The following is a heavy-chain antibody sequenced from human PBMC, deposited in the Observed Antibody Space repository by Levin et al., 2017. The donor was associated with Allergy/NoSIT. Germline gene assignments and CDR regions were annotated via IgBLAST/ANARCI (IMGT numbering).Heavy chain of an antibody. D-gene: IGHD2-15*01. V-gene: IGHV4-4*02. CDR1: GGSISSSNW. CDR2: IFHSGST. CDR3: ASRDCSGDTGYSFQH. J-gene: IGHJ1*01. Sequence: SETLSLTCAVSGGSISSSNWWSWVRQSPGKGLEWIGEIFHSGSTNYNPSLKSRVTISVDKSKNQFSLKLSSVTAADTAVYYCASRDCSGDTGYSFQHWGQGTLVTVSS.